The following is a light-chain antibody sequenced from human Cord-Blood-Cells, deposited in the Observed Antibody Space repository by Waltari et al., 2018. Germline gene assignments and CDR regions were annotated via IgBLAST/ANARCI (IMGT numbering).Light chain of an antibody. J-gene: IGKJ1*01. CDR2: WAS. Sequence: DIVMTQSPDSLAVSLCARATINCKSSQSVLSSSNNKNYLAWYQQKPGQPPKLRIYWASTRESGVPDRFSGSGSGTDFTLTISSLQAEDVAVYYCQQYYSTPWTFGQGTKVEIK. V-gene: IGKV4-1*01. CDR3: QQYYSTPWT. CDR1: QSVLSSSNNKNY.